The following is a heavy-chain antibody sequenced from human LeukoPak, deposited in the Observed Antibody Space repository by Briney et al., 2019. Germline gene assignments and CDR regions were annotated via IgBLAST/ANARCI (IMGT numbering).Heavy chain of an antibody. CDR3: ARGGSSRYCSGGSCYRDYYYYYMDV. D-gene: IGHD2-15*01. CDR2: ISSSGSTI. CDR1: GFTFSSYE. V-gene: IGHV3-48*03. J-gene: IGHJ6*03. Sequence: GGSLRLSCAASGFTFSSYEMNWGRQAPGKGLEWVSYISSSGSTIYYADSVKGRFTISRDNAKNSLYLQMNSLRAEDTAVYYCARGGSSRYCSGGSCYRDYYYYYMDVWGKGTTVTISS.